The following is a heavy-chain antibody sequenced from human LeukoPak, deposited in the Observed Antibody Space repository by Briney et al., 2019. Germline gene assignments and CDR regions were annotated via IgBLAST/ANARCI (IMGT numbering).Heavy chain of an antibody. CDR2: IYYNGST. D-gene: IGHD3-10*01. Sequence: SETLSLTCTVAGGSISSYYWSWIRQPPGKGLEWIGYIYYNGSTNYNPSLKSRVTISVDTSKNQFSLKLSSVTAADTAVYYCARAPITMVRGVISPTFDYWGQGTLVTVSS. J-gene: IGHJ4*02. V-gene: IGHV4-59*01. CDR3: ARAPITMVRGVISPTFDY. CDR1: GGSISSYY.